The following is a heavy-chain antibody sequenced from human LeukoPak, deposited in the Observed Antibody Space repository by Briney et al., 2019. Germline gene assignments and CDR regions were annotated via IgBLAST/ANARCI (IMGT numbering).Heavy chain of an antibody. CDR2: IYYSGST. CDR3: ARRAVLVAAPFDY. CDR1: GGSFSSYY. D-gene: IGHD5-12*01. Sequence: PSETLSLTCAVYGGSFSSYYWSWIRQPPGKGLEWIGYIYYSGSTNYNPSLKSRVTISVDTSKNQFSLKLSSVTAADTAVYYCARRAVLVAAPFDYWGQGTLVTVSS. V-gene: IGHV4-59*08. J-gene: IGHJ4*02.